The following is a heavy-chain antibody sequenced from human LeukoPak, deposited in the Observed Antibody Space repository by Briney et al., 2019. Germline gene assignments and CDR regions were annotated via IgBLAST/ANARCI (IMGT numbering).Heavy chain of an antibody. Sequence: ASVKVSCKASGYTFSGYYIHWVRQAPGQGLEWMGRINPNSGGTNYAQKLQGRVTMTTDTSTSTAYMELRSLRSDDTAVYYCARDPITATGTRYFDYWGQGTLVTVSS. V-gene: IGHV1-2*06. CDR1: GYTFSGYY. J-gene: IGHJ4*02. CDR2: INPNSGGT. CDR3: ARDPITATGTRYFDY. D-gene: IGHD6-13*01.